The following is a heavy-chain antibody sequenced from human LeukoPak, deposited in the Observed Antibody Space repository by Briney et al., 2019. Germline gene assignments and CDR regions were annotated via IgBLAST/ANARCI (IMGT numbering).Heavy chain of an antibody. Sequence: QPGGSLILSCAPSGFAFSCYRMHWGRQAPGKGLEWVAVIWYDGSNKYYADSVKGRFTISRDNSKNTLYLQMNSLRAEDTAVYYCAKIYSVYYRRADYLDNGAQVSLVTVSS. J-gene: IGHJ4*02. CDR2: IWYDGSNK. CDR1: GFAFSCYR. CDR3: AKIYSVYYRRADYLDN. D-gene: IGHD5/OR15-5a*01. V-gene: IGHV3-30*02.